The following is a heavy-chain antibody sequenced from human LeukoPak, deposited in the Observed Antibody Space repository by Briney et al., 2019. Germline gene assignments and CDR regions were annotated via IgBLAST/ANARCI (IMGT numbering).Heavy chain of an antibody. V-gene: IGHV3-21*01. CDR3: ARDSDSGRGGYYYYYYMDV. Sequence: GGSLRLSCAASGFTLSSYEMNWVRQAPGKGLEWVSSISSSSSYIYYADSVKGRFTISRDNAKNSLYLQMNSLRAEDTAVYYCARDSDSGRGGYYYYYYMDVWGKGTTVTVSS. J-gene: IGHJ6*03. D-gene: IGHD3-10*01. CDR1: GFTLSSYE. CDR2: ISSSSSYI.